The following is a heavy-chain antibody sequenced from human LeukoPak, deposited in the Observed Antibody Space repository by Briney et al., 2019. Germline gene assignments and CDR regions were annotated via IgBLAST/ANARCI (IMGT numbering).Heavy chain of an antibody. Sequence: GESLKISCKGSGYSFPNFWIAWVRQMPGKGLEWMGIIYPDDSETRYSPSFQGQVTISADKSTSTAYLQWSGLKASDPAIYFCARHKWVVSFYYGMDVWGQGTTVIVSS. D-gene: IGHD2-15*01. CDR3: ARHKWVVSFYYGMDV. V-gene: IGHV5-51*01. J-gene: IGHJ6*02. CDR2: IYPDDSET. CDR1: GYSFPNFW.